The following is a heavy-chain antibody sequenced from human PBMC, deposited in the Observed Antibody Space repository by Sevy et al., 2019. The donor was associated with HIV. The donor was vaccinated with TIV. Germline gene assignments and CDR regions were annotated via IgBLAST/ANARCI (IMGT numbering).Heavy chain of an antibody. V-gene: IGHV3-30-3*01. CDR2: ISYDGINK. CDR3: SLERLSSDVAEYFQN. CDR1: GFTFSSYS. D-gene: IGHD1-1*01. Sequence: GGSLRLSCATSGFTFSSYSMHWVRQAPGKGLEWVATISYDGINKHYADSVKGRFIISGDNFKNSLSLQMNSLRAEDTAVYFCSLERLSSDVAEYFQNWGQGTLVTVSS. J-gene: IGHJ1*01.